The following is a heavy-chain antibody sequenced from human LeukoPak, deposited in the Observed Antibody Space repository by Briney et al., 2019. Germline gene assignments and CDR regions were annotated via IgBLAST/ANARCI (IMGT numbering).Heavy chain of an antibody. CDR1: GGSISSYY. J-gene: IGHJ4*02. CDR2: IYSRGLTRGST. Sequence: SETLSLTCTVSGGSISSYYWSWIRQPPGKGLEWIGYIYSRGLTRGSTNYNPSLTSRVTISVDTSKNQFSLKLSSVTAADTAVYYCARDQEYSGSYYRYFDYWGQGTLVTVSS. D-gene: IGHD1-26*01. V-gene: IGHV4-59*01. CDR3: ARDQEYSGSYYRYFDY.